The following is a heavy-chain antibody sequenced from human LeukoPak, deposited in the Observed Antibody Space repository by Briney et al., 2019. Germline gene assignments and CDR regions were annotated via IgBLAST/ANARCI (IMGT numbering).Heavy chain of an antibody. CDR1: GGTFSSYA. Sequence: SVKVSCKASGGTFSSYAISWVRQAPGQGLEWMGGIIPIFGTANYAQKFQGRVTITADKSTSTAYMELSSLRSEDTAVYYCARDHLHVDTAMAYFDYWGQGTLVTVSS. D-gene: IGHD5-18*01. CDR2: IIPIFGTA. J-gene: IGHJ4*02. CDR3: ARDHLHVDTAMAYFDY. V-gene: IGHV1-69*06.